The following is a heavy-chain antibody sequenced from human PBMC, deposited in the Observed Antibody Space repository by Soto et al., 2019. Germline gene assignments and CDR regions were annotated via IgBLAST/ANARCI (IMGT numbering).Heavy chain of an antibody. J-gene: IGHJ4*02. CDR2: VYYSGST. CDR3: ARVRRPDDSNAYSCDY. Sequence: QVQLQESGPGLVKPSQTLSLTCSVSGGSFSSGNYYWTWIRQPPGKGPEWIGYVYYSGSTYYNPSLKSRLTISVDTSKNQYSLKLSYVTAADTAVYYCARVRRPDDSNAYSCDYWGQGTLVTVAS. V-gene: IGHV4-30-4*01. CDR1: GGSFSSGNYY. D-gene: IGHD3-22*01.